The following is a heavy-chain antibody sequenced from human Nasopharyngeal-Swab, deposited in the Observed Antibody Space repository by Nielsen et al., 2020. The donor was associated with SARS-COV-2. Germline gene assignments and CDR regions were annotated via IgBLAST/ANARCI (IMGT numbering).Heavy chain of an antibody. D-gene: IGHD2-2*01. CDR2: IGTAGDT. CDR1: RFTFSSYD. J-gene: IGHJ5*02. V-gene: IGHV3-13*04. CDR3: ARARPDIVVVPAALLFDP. Sequence: GGSLRLSCAASRFTFSSYDMHWVRQAPGKGLEWVSAIGTAGDTYYPGSVKGRFTISRENAKNSLYLQMNSLRAGDTAVYYCARARPDIVVVPAALLFDPWGQGTLVTVSS.